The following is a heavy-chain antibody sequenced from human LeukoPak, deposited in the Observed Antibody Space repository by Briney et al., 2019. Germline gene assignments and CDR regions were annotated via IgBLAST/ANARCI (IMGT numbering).Heavy chain of an antibody. CDR3: ARAVGSGYYLVHDVFDI. Sequence: SETLSLTCTVSGGSISSGGYYWSWIRQPPGKGLEWIGYIYHSGSTYYNPSLKSRVTISVDRSKNQFSLKLSSVTAADTAVYYCARAVGSGYYLVHDVFDIWGQGTMVTVSS. V-gene: IGHV4-30-2*01. D-gene: IGHD3-22*01. CDR1: GGSISSGGYY. J-gene: IGHJ3*02. CDR2: IYHSGST.